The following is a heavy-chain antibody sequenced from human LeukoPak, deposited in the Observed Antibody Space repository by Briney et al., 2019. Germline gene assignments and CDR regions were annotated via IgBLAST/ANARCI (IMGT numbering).Heavy chain of an antibody. J-gene: IGHJ6*03. V-gene: IGHV3-21*01. CDR1: GFTFSSYS. CDR3: ARAGSGSYTRTYYYYYMDV. CDR2: IISSSSYI. D-gene: IGHD1-26*01. Sequence: GGSLRLSCAASGFTFSSYSMNWVRQAPGKGLEWVSSIISSSSYIYYADSVKGRFTISRDNAKNSLYLQMNSLRAEDTAVFYCARAGSGSYTRTYYYYYMDVWGKGTTVTVSS.